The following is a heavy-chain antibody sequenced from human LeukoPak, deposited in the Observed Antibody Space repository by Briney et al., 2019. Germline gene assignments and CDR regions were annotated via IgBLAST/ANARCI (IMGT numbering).Heavy chain of an antibody. J-gene: IGHJ6*03. CDR3: ARLGGSGSYYYYYYYMDV. D-gene: IGHD3-10*01. CDR1: GFTFSSYE. CDR2: IKQDGSEK. Sequence: GGSLRLPCAASGFTFSSYEMNWVRQAPGKGLEWVANIKQDGSEKYYVDSVKGRFTISRDNAKNSLYLQMNSLRAEDTAVYYCARLGGSGSYYYYYYYMDVWGKGTTVTVSS. V-gene: IGHV3-7*01.